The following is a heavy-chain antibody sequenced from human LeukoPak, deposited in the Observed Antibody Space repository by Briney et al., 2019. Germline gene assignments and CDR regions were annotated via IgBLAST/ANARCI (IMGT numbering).Heavy chain of an antibody. V-gene: IGHV4-34*01. CDR3: ARGRTYYDSSGYYYAPAPFDY. Sequence: KPSETLSLTCAVYGGSFSGYYWSWIRQPPGKGLEWIGEINHSGSTNYNPSLKSRVTISVDTSKNQFFLKLSSVTAADTAVYYCARGRTYYDSSGYYYAPAPFDYWGQGTLVTVSS. CDR2: INHSGST. CDR1: GGSFSGYY. D-gene: IGHD3-22*01. J-gene: IGHJ4*02.